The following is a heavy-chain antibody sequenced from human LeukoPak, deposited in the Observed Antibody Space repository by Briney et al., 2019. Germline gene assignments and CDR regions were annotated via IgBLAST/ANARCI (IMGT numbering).Heavy chain of an antibody. Sequence: SETLSLTCAVYGGSFSGYYWSWIRQPPGKGLEWIGEINHSGSTNYNPSLKSRVTISVDTSKNQFSLKLSSVTAADTAVYYCARADPDSSGYYLDYWGQGTLVTVSS. D-gene: IGHD3-22*01. CDR3: ARADPDSSGYYLDY. V-gene: IGHV4-34*01. CDR1: GGSFSGYY. J-gene: IGHJ4*02. CDR2: INHSGST.